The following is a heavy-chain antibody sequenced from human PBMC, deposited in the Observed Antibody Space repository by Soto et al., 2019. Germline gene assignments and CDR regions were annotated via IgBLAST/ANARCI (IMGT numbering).Heavy chain of an antibody. CDR2: ISGSGGST. J-gene: IGHJ3*02. Sequence: EVQLLESGGGLVQPGGSLRLSCAASGFTFSSYVMSWVRQAPGKGLEWVSAISGSGGSTYYADSVKGRFTISRDNSKNTLYLQMNSLRAEDTAVYYCAKELAGGYCSGGSCSGDAFDIWGQGTMVTVSS. V-gene: IGHV3-23*01. D-gene: IGHD2-15*01. CDR1: GFTFSSYV. CDR3: AKELAGGYCSGGSCSGDAFDI.